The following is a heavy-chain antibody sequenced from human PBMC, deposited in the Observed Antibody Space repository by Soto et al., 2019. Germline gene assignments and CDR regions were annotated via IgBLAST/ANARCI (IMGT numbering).Heavy chain of an antibody. Sequence: SVPLCLTCTVVGGSISSYGWSWIRQPPGKGLEWIGYIYYSGSTNYNPSLKSRVTISVDTSKNQFSLKLSSVTAADTAVYYCASYRNRFDYWGQGTLVTVSS. CDR1: GGSISSYG. J-gene: IGHJ4*02. D-gene: IGHD3-16*02. V-gene: IGHV4-59*01. CDR2: IYYSGST. CDR3: ASYRNRFDY.